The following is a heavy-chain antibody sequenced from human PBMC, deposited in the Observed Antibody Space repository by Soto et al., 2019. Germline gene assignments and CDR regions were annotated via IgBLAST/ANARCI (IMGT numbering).Heavy chain of an antibody. Sequence: PSQTLSLTCAISGDSVSINSAAWNLIRQSPSRGLEWLGRTYYRSKWYNDYAVSVKSRITINPDTSKNQFSLQLNSVTPEGTAVYYCARDVAGGIAVAGYFDYWGQGTLVTVSS. CDR3: ARDVAGGIAVAGYFDY. J-gene: IGHJ4*02. V-gene: IGHV6-1*01. CDR2: TYYRSKWYN. CDR1: GDSVSINSAA. D-gene: IGHD6-19*01.